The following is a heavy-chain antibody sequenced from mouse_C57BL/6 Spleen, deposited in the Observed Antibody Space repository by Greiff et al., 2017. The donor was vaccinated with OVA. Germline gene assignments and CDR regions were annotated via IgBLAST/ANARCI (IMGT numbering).Heavy chain of an antibody. D-gene: IGHD1-1*01. CDR2: IDPSDSYT. CDR3: ASRGYGSSWFAY. CDR1: GYTFTSYW. V-gene: IGHV1-69*01. Sequence: VQLQQPGAELVMPGASVKLSCKASGYTFTSYWMHWVKQRPGQGLEWIGEIDPSDSYTNYNQKFKGKSTLTVDKSSSTAYMQLSSLTSEDSAVYYWASRGYGSSWFAYWAKGLWSLSLQ. J-gene: IGHJ3*01.